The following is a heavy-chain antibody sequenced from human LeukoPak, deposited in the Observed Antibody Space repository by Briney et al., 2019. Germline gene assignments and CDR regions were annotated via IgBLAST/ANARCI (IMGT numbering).Heavy chain of an antibody. CDR3: ARRPRDGYNYDFDY. Sequence: SETLSLTCTVSGGSISSSSYYWGWIRRPPGKGLEWIGSIYYSGSTYYNPSLKSRVTISVDTSKNQFSLKLSSVTAADTAVYYCARRPRDGYNYDFDYWGQGTLVTVSS. D-gene: IGHD5-24*01. CDR1: GGSISSSSYY. J-gene: IGHJ4*02. V-gene: IGHV4-39*01. CDR2: IYYSGST.